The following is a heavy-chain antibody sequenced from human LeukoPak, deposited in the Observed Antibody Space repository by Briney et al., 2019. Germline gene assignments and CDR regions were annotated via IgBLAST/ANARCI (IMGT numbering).Heavy chain of an antibody. J-gene: IGHJ4*02. Sequence: PSETLSLTCTVSGGSTSSSSYYWGWIRQPPWKGLEWIGSIYYSGSTYYNPSLKSRVTISVDTSKNQFSLKLRSVTAADTAVYYCARVRALNWNKTTLDYWGQGTLVTASS. D-gene: IGHD1/OR15-1a*01. CDR2: IYYSGST. CDR1: GGSTSSSSYY. V-gene: IGHV4-39*01. CDR3: ARVRALNWNKTTLDY.